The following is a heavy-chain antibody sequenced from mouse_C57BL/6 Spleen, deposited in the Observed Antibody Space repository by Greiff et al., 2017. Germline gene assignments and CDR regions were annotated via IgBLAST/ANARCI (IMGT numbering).Heavy chain of an antibody. D-gene: IGHD2-1*01. V-gene: IGHV7-3*01. CDR1: GFTFTDYY. Sequence: DVKLVESGGGLVQPGGSLSLSCAASGFTFTDYYMSWVRQPPGQALEWLGFIRNKANGYTTEYSASVKSRFTISRDNSQSILYLQMNALRAEDSATYYCARLYGNYVWYFDVWGTGTTVTVSS. CDR3: ARLYGNYVWYFDV. CDR2: IRNKANGYTT. J-gene: IGHJ1*03.